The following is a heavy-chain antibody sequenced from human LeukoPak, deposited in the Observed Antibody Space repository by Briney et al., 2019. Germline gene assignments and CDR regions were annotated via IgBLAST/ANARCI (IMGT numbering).Heavy chain of an antibody. CDR1: GYSISSGYY. J-gene: IGHJ3*02. Sequence: SETLSLTCTVSGYSISSGYYWGWIRQPPGKGLEWIGSIYHSGSTYYNPSLKSRVTISVGTSKNQFSLKLSSVTAADTAVYYCAREGLYAFDIWGQGTMVTVSS. CDR3: AREGLYAFDI. V-gene: IGHV4-38-2*02. CDR2: IYHSGST.